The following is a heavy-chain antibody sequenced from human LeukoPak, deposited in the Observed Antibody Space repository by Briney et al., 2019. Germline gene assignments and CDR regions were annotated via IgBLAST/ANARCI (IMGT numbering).Heavy chain of an antibody. D-gene: IGHD6-25*01. V-gene: IGHV6-1*01. Sequence: SQTLSLTCAITGDSVSSNRAAWNWIRQSPSRGLEWLGRTYYRSKWSSDYAMTVNGQITFNADTSKNQVSLQLTSVTPEDTAVYYCARGSGGLNFFDYWGQGTLVTVSS. CDR3: ARGSGGLNFFDY. CDR2: TYYRSKWSS. J-gene: IGHJ4*02. CDR1: GDSVSSNRAA.